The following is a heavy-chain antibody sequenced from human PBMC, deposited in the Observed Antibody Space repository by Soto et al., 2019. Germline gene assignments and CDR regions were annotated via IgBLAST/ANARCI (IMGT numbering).Heavy chain of an antibody. J-gene: IGHJ4*02. Sequence: QVQLQQWGAGLLRPSETLSLNCAVYGGSCSDRYWTWIRQPPGKGLEWIGEITRSGGTSYNPSLKSRVIISVDTSNNQFSLSLSSVTAADTAVYYCAIDAWASTGNCWGQGTLVTVSS. CDR1: GGSCSDRY. D-gene: IGHD2-8*02. CDR2: ITRSGGT. CDR3: AIDAWASTGNC. V-gene: IGHV4-34*01.